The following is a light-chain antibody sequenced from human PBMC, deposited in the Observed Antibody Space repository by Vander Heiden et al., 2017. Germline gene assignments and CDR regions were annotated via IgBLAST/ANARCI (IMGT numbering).Light chain of an antibody. CDR3: QVWDSSSDHLV. CDR2: DDS. V-gene: IGLV3-21*02. CDR1: NIGSKS. Sequence: SYLLTPPPSVSVAPGQTARITCGGDNIGSKSVHWYQQKSGQAPVLVIYDDSNRPSGIPERVSGFNSGNTATLTISRVEVGDEADYYCQVWDSSSDHLVFGGGTKLSVL. J-gene: IGLJ2*01.